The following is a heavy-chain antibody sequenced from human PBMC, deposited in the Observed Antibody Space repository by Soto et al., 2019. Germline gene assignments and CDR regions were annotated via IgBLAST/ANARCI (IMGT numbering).Heavy chain of an antibody. CDR1: GGSLSGYY. CDR3: ARGQEGVVATH. J-gene: IGHJ1*01. V-gene: IGHV4-34*01. CDR2: IKDGGRT. Sequence: QVQLQQWGAGLLKPSETLSLNCAVNGGSLSGYYWSWIRQPPGKGLEWIGEIKDGGRTNYSPSLKGRPPLPSAPSHHQFSLRLYSVTAAATGVYYCARGQEGVVATHWDQGTLVTVSS. D-gene: IGHD5-12*01.